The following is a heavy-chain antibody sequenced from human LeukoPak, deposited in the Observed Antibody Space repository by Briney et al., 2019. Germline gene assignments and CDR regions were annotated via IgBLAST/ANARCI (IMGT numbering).Heavy chain of an antibody. D-gene: IGHD6-13*01. CDR2: IKSKTDGGTT. J-gene: IGHJ4*02. CDR3: TTGLYSSSYSLDY. CDR1: AFSFSSFA. Sequence: AGGSLRLSCAASAFSFSSFAMTWVRQAPGKGLEWVGRIKSKTDGGTTDYAAPVKGRFTISRDDSKNTLYLQMNSLKTEDTAVYYCTTGLYSSSYSLDYWGQGTLVTVSS. V-gene: IGHV3-15*01.